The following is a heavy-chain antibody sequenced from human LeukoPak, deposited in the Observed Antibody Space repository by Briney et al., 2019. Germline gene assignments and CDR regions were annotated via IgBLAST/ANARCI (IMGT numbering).Heavy chain of an antibody. Sequence: GGSLRLSCAASGFTFSSYWMSWVRQAPGKGLEWVSYISSSSSTIYYADSVKGRFTISRDNAKNSLYLQMNSLRAEDTAVYYCARSDYYDSSGYYYMDVWGKGTTVTVSS. J-gene: IGHJ6*03. D-gene: IGHD3-22*01. CDR3: ARSDYYDSSGYYYMDV. CDR1: GFTFSSYW. CDR2: ISSSSSTI. V-gene: IGHV3-48*01.